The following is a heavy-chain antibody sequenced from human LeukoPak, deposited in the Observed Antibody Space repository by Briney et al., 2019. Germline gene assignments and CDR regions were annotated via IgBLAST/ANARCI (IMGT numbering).Heavy chain of an antibody. CDR3: ARLSQQLGDFDY. J-gene: IGHJ4*02. Sequence: SETLSLTCAVSGYSISSGYYWGGIRQPPGKGREWIGSIYHSGRTYYNPSLKSRVTISVDTSKNQFSLKLSSVTAADTAVYYCARLSQQLGDFDYWGQGTLVTVSS. CDR1: GYSISSGYY. D-gene: IGHD6-13*01. V-gene: IGHV4-38-2*01. CDR2: IYHSGRT.